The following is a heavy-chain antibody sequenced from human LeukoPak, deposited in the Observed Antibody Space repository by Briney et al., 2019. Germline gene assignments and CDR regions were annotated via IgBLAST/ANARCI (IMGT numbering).Heavy chain of an antibody. CDR3: ARGYRGYSNFLDFDY. V-gene: IGHV1-2*02. D-gene: IGHD4-11*01. Sequence: GASVKVSCKASGYTFTGYYMHWVRQAPGQGLEWMGWINPNSGGTNYAQKFQGRVTMTRDTSISTAYMGLSRLRSDDTAVYYCARGYRGYSNFLDFDYWGQGTLVTVSS. J-gene: IGHJ4*02. CDR2: INPNSGGT. CDR1: GYTFTGYY.